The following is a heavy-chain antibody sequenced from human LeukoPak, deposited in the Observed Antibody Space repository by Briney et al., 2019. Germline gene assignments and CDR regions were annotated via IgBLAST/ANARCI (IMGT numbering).Heavy chain of an antibody. J-gene: IGHJ4*02. V-gene: IGHV3-23*01. D-gene: IGHD6-13*01. CDR3: AKAFAAADTHY. CDR2: IKNSGGGT. Sequence: PGGSLRLSCAASGFTFSSYAMSWVRQAPGKGLECVSTIKNSGGGTYYTDSVKGRFTISRDNSKNTLYLQMNSLRAEDTAVYYCAKAFAAADTHYWGQGTLVTVSS. CDR1: GFTFSSYA.